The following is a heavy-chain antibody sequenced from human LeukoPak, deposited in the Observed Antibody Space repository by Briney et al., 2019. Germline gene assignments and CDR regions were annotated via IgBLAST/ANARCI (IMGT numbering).Heavy chain of an antibody. CDR1: RGYVNSSSFY. CDR3: ARDLAGYGGHVDNWFDP. V-gene: IGHV4-39*07. J-gene: IGHJ5*02. Sequence: SETLSLTCTVSRGYVNSSSFYWGWIRHSPGKGLEGFGVLTHSGLTYKNPSFEARVTLSVDTSRNQFSLGLSYLTAADTAVYYCARDLAGYGGHVDNWFDPWGQGILVTVSS. CDR2: LTHSGLT. D-gene: IGHD4-23*01.